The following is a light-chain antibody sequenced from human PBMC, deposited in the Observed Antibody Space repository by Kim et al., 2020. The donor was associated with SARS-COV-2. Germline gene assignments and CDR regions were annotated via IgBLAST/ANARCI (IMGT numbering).Light chain of an antibody. CDR2: AAS. CDR3: QQYYNYPRT. J-gene: IGKJ1*01. CDR1: QGISSY. Sequence: AIRMTQSPSSFSASTGDRVTITCRASQGISSYLAWYQQKPGKAPKLLIYAASTLQSGVPSRFSGSGSGTDFTLTINCLQSEDFATYYWQQYYNYPRTFGQGTKVDIK. V-gene: IGKV1-8*01.